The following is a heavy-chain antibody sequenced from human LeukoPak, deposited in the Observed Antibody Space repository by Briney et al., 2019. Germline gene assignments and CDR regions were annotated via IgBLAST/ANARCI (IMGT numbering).Heavy chain of an antibody. CDR2: IYTSGST. V-gene: IGHV4-39*07. Sequence: KPSETLSLTCTVSGGSISSSSYYWGWIRQPPGKGLEWIGRIYTSGSTNYNPSLKSRVTMSVDTSKNQFSLKLSSVTAADTAVYYCARDGCTNGVCYSSDPWGQGTLVTVSS. J-gene: IGHJ5*02. CDR3: ARDGCTNGVCYSSDP. D-gene: IGHD2-8*01. CDR1: GGSISSSSYY.